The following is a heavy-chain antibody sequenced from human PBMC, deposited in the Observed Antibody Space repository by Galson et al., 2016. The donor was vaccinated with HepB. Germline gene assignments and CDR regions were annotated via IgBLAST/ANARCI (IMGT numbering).Heavy chain of an antibody. CDR3: ATDDCWSGYPSIY. CDR2: IKSNLLGGTT. V-gene: IGHV3-15*01. CDR1: GFTFSNAW. Sequence: SLRLSCAASGFTFSNAWMNWVRQVPGTGLEWVGRIKSNLLGGTTDYAAPVKGRFTNSRDDSKHTLYLQMHSLKPEDTAVYYCATDDCWSGYPSIYWGQGTLVAVSS. D-gene: IGHD3-3*01. J-gene: IGHJ4*02.